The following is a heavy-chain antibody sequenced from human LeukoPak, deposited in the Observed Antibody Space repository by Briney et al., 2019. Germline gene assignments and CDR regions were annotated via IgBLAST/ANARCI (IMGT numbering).Heavy chain of an antibody. D-gene: IGHD3-9*01. J-gene: IGHJ4*02. CDR2: ISSSSTYT. CDR3: ARGDILTGYFAFDY. Sequence: GGSLRLSCAASGFTFSDYYMSWIRQAPGKGLEWVSYISSSSTYTNYADSVKGRFTISRDNTKNSLYLQMNSLRAEDTAVYYCARGDILTGYFAFDYWGQGTLVTVSS. V-gene: IGHV3-11*06. CDR1: GFTFSDYY.